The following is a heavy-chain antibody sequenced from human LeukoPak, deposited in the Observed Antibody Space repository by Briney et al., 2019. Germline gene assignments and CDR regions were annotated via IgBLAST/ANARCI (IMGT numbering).Heavy chain of an antibody. V-gene: IGHV3-23*01. J-gene: IGHJ4*02. CDR2: ISDSGGST. CDR3: AKMRGYYGSGSYYNY. D-gene: IGHD3-10*01. CDR1: GFTFSSYA. Sequence: PGGSLRLSCAASGFTFSSYAMSWVRQAPGKGLEWVSSISDSGGSTYYADSVQGRFTISRDNSKNTVFLQMNSLRAEDTAVYYCAKMRGYYGSGSYYNYWGQGTLVTVSP.